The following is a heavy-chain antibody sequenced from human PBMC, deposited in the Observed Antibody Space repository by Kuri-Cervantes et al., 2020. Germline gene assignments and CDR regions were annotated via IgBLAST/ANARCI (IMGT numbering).Heavy chain of an antibody. D-gene: IGHD2-2*01. CDR3: ARTSRSDY. CDR1: GFTFSSYS. Sequence: GESLKISCAASGFTFSSYSMNWVRQAPGKGLEWVSSISSSSSYIYYADSAKGRFTISRDNAKNSLYLQMNSLRAEDTAVYYCARTSRSDYWGQGTLVTVSS. CDR2: ISSSSSYI. V-gene: IGHV3-21*01. J-gene: IGHJ4*02.